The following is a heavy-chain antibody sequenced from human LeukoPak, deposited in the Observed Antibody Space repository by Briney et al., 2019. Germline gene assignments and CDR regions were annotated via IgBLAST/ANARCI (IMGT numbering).Heavy chain of an antibody. CDR2: IKSKTDGGTI. CDR1: GFTFSNAW. D-gene: IGHD3-22*01. V-gene: IGHV3-15*01. Sequence: PGGSLRLSCAASGFTFSNAWMNWVRQSPGEGLEWVGRIKSKTDGGTIDYGAPVKGRFTISRDDSKNTLFLQMNSLKTEDTAMYHCTTGVRDSSGYYNFDYWGQGTLVTVSS. CDR3: TTGVRDSSGYYNFDY. J-gene: IGHJ4*02.